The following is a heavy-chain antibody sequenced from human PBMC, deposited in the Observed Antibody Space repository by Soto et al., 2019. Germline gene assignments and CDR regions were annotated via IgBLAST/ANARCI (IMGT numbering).Heavy chain of an antibody. J-gene: IGHJ6*02. D-gene: IGHD3-3*01. CDR1: GFTFSNYA. CDR2: ISYGGSNK. V-gene: IGHV3-30*02. Sequence: GGSLRLSCAASGFTFSNYAMSWVRQAPGKGLEWVAAISYGGSNKNYADSVKGRFTISRDNSKNTLYLQMNSLRAEDTAVYYCAKGLDYDFWSGYYRYYYGMDVWGQGTTVTVSS. CDR3: AKGLDYDFWSGYYRYYYGMDV.